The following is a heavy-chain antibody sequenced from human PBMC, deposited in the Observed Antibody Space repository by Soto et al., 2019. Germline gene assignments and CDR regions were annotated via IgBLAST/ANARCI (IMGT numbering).Heavy chain of an antibody. CDR3: ARQQYTGVTAFDV. D-gene: IGHD3-10*01. V-gene: IGHV4-59*02. Sequence: QVQLQESGPGLVKTSDTLSLTCTVSGGSVTPYYWSWIRQSPGEGLEWIGYGSYSGKTGYNPSLKSRVSMSIDTSKNEFSLQLTSLTAADAATYYCARQQYTGVTAFDVWGQGTTVAVSS. CDR2: GSYSGKT. J-gene: IGHJ3*01. CDR1: GGSVTPYY.